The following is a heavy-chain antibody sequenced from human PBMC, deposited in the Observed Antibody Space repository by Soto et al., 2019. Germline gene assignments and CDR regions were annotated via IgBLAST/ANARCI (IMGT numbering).Heavy chain of an antibody. Sequence: SVKVSCKASGGTFSSYAISWVRQAPGQGLEWMGGIIPIFGTANYAQKFQGRVTITADESTSTAYMELSSLRSEDTAVYYCAVVVVPAWGWFDPWGQGTLVTAPQ. J-gene: IGHJ5*02. CDR2: IIPIFGTA. CDR1: GGTFSSYA. V-gene: IGHV1-69*13. D-gene: IGHD2-2*01. CDR3: AVVVVPAWGWFDP.